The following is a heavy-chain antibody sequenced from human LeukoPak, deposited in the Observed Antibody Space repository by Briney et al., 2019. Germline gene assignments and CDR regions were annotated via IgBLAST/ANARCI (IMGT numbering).Heavy chain of an antibody. CDR1: GGSISSSSYY. D-gene: IGHD3-3*01. CDR3: ASLYYDFWSGYPKADFDY. CDR2: IYYSGST. J-gene: IGHJ4*02. Sequence: SETLSLTCAVSGGSISSSSYYWVCIRQPTGKGLEWIGSIYYSGSTYYNPSLKSRVTISVDTSKNQFSLKLSSVTAADTAVYYCASLYYDFWSGYPKADFDYWGQGTLVTVSS. V-gene: IGHV4-39*01.